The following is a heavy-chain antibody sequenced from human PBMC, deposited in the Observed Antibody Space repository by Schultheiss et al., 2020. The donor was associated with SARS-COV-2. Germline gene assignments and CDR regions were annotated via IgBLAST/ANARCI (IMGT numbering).Heavy chain of an antibody. CDR2: IYPGDSDT. V-gene: IGHV5-51*01. CDR3: ARQEGMTNWYFDL. Sequence: GGSLRLSCKGSGYSFTSYWIGWVRQMPGKGLEWMGIIYPGDSDTRYSPSFQDQVTISADKSISTAYLQWSSLKASDTAMYYCARQEGMTNWYFDLWGRGTLVTVAS. CDR1: GYSFTSYW. D-gene: IGHD4-11*01. J-gene: IGHJ2*01.